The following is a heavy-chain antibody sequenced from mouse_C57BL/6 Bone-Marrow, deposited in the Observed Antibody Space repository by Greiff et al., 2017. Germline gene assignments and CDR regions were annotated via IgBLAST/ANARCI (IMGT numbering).Heavy chain of an antibody. CDR3: AGWETGPLDY. V-gene: IGHV1-59*01. Sequence: QVQLQQSGAELVRPGTSVKLSCKASGYTFTSYWMHWVKQRPGQGLEWIGVIDPSDSYTNYNQKFKGKATLTVDTSSSTAYMQLSSLTSEDSAVFCCAGWETGPLDYWGQGTTLTVSS. CDR1: GYTFTSYW. CDR2: IDPSDSYT. J-gene: IGHJ2*01. D-gene: IGHD4-1*01.